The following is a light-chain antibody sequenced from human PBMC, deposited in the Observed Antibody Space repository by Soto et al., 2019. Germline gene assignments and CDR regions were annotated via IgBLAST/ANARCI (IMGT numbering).Light chain of an antibody. Sequence: QSASVSGSLGQSITLSCTGSGGDIGAYNYVSWYQQHPGKAPKLIVYGVTHRPSGVSSRFSASKSAYTASLTISALQAEDEADYYCSSFTTTYFYVFGPGTKVTVL. CDR3: SSFTTTYFYV. CDR1: GGDIGAYNY. V-gene: IGLV2-14*01. J-gene: IGLJ1*01. CDR2: GVT.